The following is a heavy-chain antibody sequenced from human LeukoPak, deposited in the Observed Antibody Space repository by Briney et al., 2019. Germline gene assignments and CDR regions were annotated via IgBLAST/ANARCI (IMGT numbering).Heavy chain of an antibody. V-gene: IGHV4-59*08. CDR1: GGSISSNY. Sequence: PSETLSLTCTVSGGSISSNYWSCIRQPPGKGLESIGYIYYDGSTNYNPSLKSRVTISVDTSKNQFSLKLSSVTAADTAVYYCAALGDYAPIGLDYWGQGTLVTVSS. CDR3: AALGDYAPIGLDY. D-gene: IGHD4-17*01. J-gene: IGHJ4*02. CDR2: IYYDGST.